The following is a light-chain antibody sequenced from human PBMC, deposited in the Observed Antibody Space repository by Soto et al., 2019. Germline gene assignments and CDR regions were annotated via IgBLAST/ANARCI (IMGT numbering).Light chain of an antibody. CDR1: QGISSY. Sequence: DIQMTQSPSSLSASVGDRVTTSCRASQGISSYLAWYQQKPGKAPRLLIYAASSLQSGVSFRFTGSGSGTDFTLTISSLQPEDVATYYCQNYNWPPFTFGPGTKVDIK. CDR3: QNYNWPPFT. J-gene: IGKJ3*01. CDR2: AAS. V-gene: IGKV1-27*01.